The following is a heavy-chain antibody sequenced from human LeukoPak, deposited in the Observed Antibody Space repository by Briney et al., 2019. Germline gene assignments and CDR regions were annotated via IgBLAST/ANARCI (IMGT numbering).Heavy chain of an antibody. CDR1: GFSFGDSA. V-gene: IGHV3-49*04. Sequence: SGGSLRLSCTTSGFSFGDSAMSWVRLAPGKGLEWVGFIRGKPYGGTTEYAASVKGRFTISRDDSKSIAYLQMNSLKTEDTAVYYCIRRDGFTMSPWGQGTLVTVSS. J-gene: IGHJ5*02. D-gene: IGHD3-10*02. CDR2: IRGKPYGGTT. CDR3: IRRDGFTMSP.